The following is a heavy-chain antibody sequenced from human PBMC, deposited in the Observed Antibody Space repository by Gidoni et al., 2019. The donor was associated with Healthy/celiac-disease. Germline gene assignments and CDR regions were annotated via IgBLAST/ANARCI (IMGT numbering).Heavy chain of an antibody. D-gene: IGHD7-27*01. CDR2: INHSGST. J-gene: IGHJ4*02. CDR3: ARGLGTDHFDY. CDR1: GGSFSGYY. V-gene: IGHV4-34*01. Sequence: QVQLQQWRAGLLKPSETLSLTCAVYGGSFSGYYWSWIRQPPGKGLEWIGEINHSGSTNYNPSLKSRVTISVDTSKNQFSLKLSSVTAADTAVYYCARGLGTDHFDYWGQGTLVTVSS.